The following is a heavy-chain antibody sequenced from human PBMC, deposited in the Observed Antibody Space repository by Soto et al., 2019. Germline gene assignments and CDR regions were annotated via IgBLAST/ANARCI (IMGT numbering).Heavy chain of an antibody. Sequence: PGGSLRLSCAGSGFTFSNAWMSWVRQAPGKGLEWVGRIKSKTDGGTADYAAPVKGRFTISRDDSKNTLYLQMYSLKTEDTAVYYCATEADGYYDVLTGYYKMGYFDYWGQGTLVTVSS. CDR1: GFTFSNAW. V-gene: IGHV3-15*01. CDR3: ATEADGYYDVLTGYYKMGYFDY. CDR2: IKSKTDGGTA. J-gene: IGHJ4*02. D-gene: IGHD3-9*01.